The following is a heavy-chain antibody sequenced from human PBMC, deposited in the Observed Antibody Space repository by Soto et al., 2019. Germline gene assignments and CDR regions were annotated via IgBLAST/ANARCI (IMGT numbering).Heavy chain of an antibody. Sequence: ASVKVSCKASGYTFTSYAMHWVRQAPGQRLEWMGWINAGNGNTKYSQKFQSRVTITRDTSASTAYMELSSLRSEDTAVYYCAMEQITMVRGVISPWGQGTLVTVSS. CDR3: AMEQITMVRGVISP. V-gene: IGHV1-3*01. J-gene: IGHJ5*02. D-gene: IGHD3-10*01. CDR2: INAGNGNT. CDR1: GYTFTSYA.